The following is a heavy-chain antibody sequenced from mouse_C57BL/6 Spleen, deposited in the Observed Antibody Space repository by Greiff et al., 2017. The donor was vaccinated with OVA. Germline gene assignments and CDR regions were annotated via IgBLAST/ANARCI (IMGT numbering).Heavy chain of an antibody. Sequence: EVQLQQSGPELVKPGASVKISCKASGYTFTDYYMTWVQQSHGKSLEWIGDINPNNGGTSYHQTFKGKATLTVDKSSSTAYMELRSLTSEDSAVYDSARCEGWLPLFYFDYWGQGTTLTVSS. V-gene: IGHV1-26*01. J-gene: IGHJ2*01. CDR2: INPNNGGT. D-gene: IGHD2-3*01. CDR3: ARCEGWLPLFYFDY. CDR1: GYTFTDYY.